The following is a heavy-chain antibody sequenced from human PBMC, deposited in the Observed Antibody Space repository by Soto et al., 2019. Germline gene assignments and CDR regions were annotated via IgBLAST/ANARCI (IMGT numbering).Heavy chain of an antibody. CDR2: ISGSGGST. J-gene: IGHJ6*02. D-gene: IGHD5-18*01. CDR1: GFTFSSYA. CDR3: VKEWGQGIQLWPRPGRMDV. Sequence: EVQLLESGGGLVQPGGSLRLSCAASGFTFSSYAMSWVRQAPGKGLEWVSAISGSGGSTYYADSVKGRFTISRDNSKNTLYLQMSSLRAEDTAVYYCVKEWGQGIQLWPRPGRMDVWGQGTTVTVSS. V-gene: IGHV3-23*01.